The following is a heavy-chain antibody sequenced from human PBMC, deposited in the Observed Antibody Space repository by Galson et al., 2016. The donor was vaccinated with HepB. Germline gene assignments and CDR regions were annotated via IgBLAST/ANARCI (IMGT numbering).Heavy chain of an antibody. J-gene: IGHJ4*02. D-gene: IGHD2-2*02. CDR2: ISAYNGKA. CDR3: ARDLGALPLAIFSDY. V-gene: IGHV1-18*04. CDR1: GYTFTDFG. Sequence: SVKVSCKASGYTFTDFGISWVRQAPGQGLEWMGWISAYNGKAYYAQKFQDRVTRTTDTSTSTAYMKLRSLRSDDTAVYYCARDLGALPLAIFSDYWGQGTLVTVSS.